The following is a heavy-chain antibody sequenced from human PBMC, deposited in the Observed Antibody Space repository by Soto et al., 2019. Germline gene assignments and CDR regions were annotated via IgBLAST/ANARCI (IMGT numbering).Heavy chain of an antibody. Sequence: QVQLVESGGGVVQPGRSLRLSCAASGFTFSSYGMHWVRQAPGKGLEWVAVISYDGSNKYYADSVKGRFTISRDNSKNTLYLQMNSLRAEDTAVYYCATDRARYCGGGSCYSIFDYWGQGTLVTVSS. V-gene: IGHV3-30*03. J-gene: IGHJ4*02. D-gene: IGHD2-15*01. CDR1: GFTFSSYG. CDR2: ISYDGSNK. CDR3: ATDRARYCGGGSCYSIFDY.